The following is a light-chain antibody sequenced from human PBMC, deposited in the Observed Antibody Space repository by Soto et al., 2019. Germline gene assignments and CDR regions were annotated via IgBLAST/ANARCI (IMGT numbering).Light chain of an antibody. J-gene: IGKJ2*01. CDR2: ATS. CDR1: QSVDSTY. V-gene: IGKV3-20*01. CDR3: QQYDTSPPMHT. Sequence: EIVLTQSPGTLSLPPGERATLSCRASQSVDSTYLAWYQQKPDRSPRLLIYATSTRAAGIPDRFSGSGSGTDFTLTISRLEPDDVAVYYCQQYDTSPPMHTFGQATKVDIK.